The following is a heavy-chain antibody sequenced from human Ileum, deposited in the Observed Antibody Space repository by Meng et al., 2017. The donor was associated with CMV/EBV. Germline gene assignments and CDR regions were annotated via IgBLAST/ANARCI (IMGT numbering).Heavy chain of an antibody. CDR2: IYSGGGTA. CDR3: ARDYDFWSGSMDY. D-gene: IGHD3-3*01. Sequence: GGSLRLSCAASGFTFNNYAMNWVRQAPAGGLEWVSIIYSGGGTAHYADSVKGRFTISRDNAKNMLFLQMNSLRAEDTAVYYCARDYDFWSGSMDYWGQGTLVTVSS. V-gene: IGHV3-23*03. J-gene: IGHJ4*02. CDR1: GFTFNNYA.